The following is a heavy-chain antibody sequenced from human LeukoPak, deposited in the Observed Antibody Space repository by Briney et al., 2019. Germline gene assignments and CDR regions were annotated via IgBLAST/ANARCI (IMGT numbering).Heavy chain of an antibody. J-gene: IGHJ6*03. CDR3: ARAYDWSYYYYMDV. V-gene: IGHV3-48*04. Sequence: GGSLRLSCAASGFTFSTYSMNWVRQAPGKGLEWVSYISSSSSTIYYADPVKGRFTISRDNAKNSVYLQMKSLRAEDTAVYYCARAYDWSYYYYMDVWGKGTTVTVSS. CDR2: ISSSSSTI. D-gene: IGHD3-16*01. CDR1: GFTFSTYS.